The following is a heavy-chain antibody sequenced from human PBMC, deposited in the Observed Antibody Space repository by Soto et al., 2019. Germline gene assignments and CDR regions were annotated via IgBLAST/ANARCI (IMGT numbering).Heavy chain of an antibody. CDR2: ISGSGDST. CDR1: GCTFSTYA. CDR3: AKREVEAHLSGYYYMAV. J-gene: IGHJ6*03. Sequence: RGSLRLSCPASGCTFSTYAMSWVRQPPGKGLEWVSAISGSGDSTYYADSVKGRFTISRDNSKNTLYLQMNIMRAGDTAVDYCAKREVEAHLSGYYYMAVWGKGTTVTVSS. V-gene: IGHV3-23*01.